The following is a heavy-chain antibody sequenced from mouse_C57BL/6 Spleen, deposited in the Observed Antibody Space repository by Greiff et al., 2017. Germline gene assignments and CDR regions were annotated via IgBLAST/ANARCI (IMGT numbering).Heavy chain of an antibody. Sequence: QVQLQQPGAELVKPGASVKLSCKASGYTFTSYWMHWVKQRPGQGLEWIGMIHPNSGSTNYNEKFKSKATLTVDKSSSTAYMQLSSLTSEDSAVYYCASGGDYDEGYAMDYWGQGTSVTVSS. CDR2: IHPNSGST. V-gene: IGHV1-64*01. CDR1: GYTFTSYW. CDR3: ASGGDYDEGYAMDY. D-gene: IGHD2-4*01. J-gene: IGHJ4*01.